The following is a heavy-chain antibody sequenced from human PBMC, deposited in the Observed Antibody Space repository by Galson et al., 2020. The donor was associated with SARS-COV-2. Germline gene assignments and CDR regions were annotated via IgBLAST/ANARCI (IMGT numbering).Heavy chain of an antibody. CDR3: ARDQGTLWYYFDY. D-gene: IGHD3-16*01. CDR2: IYTSGST. Sequence: SETLSLTCTVSGGSISSGSYYWSWIRQPAGKGLEWIGRIYTSGSTNYNPSLKSRVTISVDTSKNQFSLKLSSVTAADTAVYYCARDQGTLWYYFDYWGQGTLVTVSS. CDR1: GGSISSGSYY. V-gene: IGHV4-61*02. J-gene: IGHJ4*02.